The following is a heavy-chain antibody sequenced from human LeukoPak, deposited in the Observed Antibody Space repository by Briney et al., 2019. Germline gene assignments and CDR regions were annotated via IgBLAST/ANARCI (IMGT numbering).Heavy chain of an antibody. CDR2: IYTSGST. CDR3: ARWATVTTWDYFDY. CDR1: GGSISSGSYY. V-gene: IGHV4-61*02. J-gene: IGHJ4*02. Sequence: SQTLSLTCTVSGGSISSGSYYWSWIRQPAGKGLEWIGRIYTSGSTNYNPSLKSRVTISVDTSKNQFSLKLSSVTAADTAVYYCARWATVTTWDYFDYWGQGTLVTVSS. D-gene: IGHD4-17*01.